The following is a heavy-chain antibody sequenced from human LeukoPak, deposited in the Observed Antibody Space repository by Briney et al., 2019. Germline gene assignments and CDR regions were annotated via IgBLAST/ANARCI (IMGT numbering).Heavy chain of an antibody. CDR2: INHSGST. CDR3: ARHGYGDYVGNWFDP. Sequence: SETLSLTCVVYGGSFSGYYWSWIRQPPGKGLEWIGEINHSGSTNYNPSLKSRVTISVGTSKNQFSLKLSSVTAADTAVYFCARHGYGDYVGNWFDPWGQGTLVTVSS. V-gene: IGHV4-34*01. J-gene: IGHJ5*02. D-gene: IGHD4-17*01. CDR1: GGSFSGYY.